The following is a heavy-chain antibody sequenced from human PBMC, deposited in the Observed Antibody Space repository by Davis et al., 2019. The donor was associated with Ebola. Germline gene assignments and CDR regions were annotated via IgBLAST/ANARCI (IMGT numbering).Heavy chain of an antibody. CDR3: ARRIIGDSRGGVDV. J-gene: IGHJ6*04. CDR2: INSEGGNI. V-gene: IGHV3-11*04. D-gene: IGHD4-17*01. Sequence: GESLKISCVASEYSVSTNFLSWVRQAPGKGLEWVSHINSEGGNILYADSVKGRFTVSRENAKDSLYLDMNSLRDEDTAVYYCARRIIGDSRGGVDVWGKGTTVSVSS. CDR1: EYSVSTNF.